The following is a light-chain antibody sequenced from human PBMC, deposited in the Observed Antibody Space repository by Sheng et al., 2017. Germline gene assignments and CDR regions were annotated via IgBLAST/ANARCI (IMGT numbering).Light chain of an antibody. CDR1: QDISRW. V-gene: IGKV1-12*01. Sequence: DIRMTQSPSSVSASVGDRVTITCRASQDISRWLAWYQQKPGTAPKLLIYEATTLPSGVPSRFSGSGSGTEFALTIGGLQPEDFATYYCQQYDDLPRTFGQGTKVEIK. CDR2: EAT. J-gene: IGKJ1*01. CDR3: QQYDDLPRT.